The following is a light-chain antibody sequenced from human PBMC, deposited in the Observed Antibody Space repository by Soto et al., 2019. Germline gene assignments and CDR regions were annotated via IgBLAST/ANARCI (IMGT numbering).Light chain of an antibody. CDR1: QTITNW. CDR3: QQYKSFWT. Sequence: DIQMTHSPSILSASVGYIVTITFRSSQTITNWLAWYQQKPGKAPRLLIYDASSLESWVPSRFSGSGSGTEFTLTISSLQSEDFATYYCQQYKSFWTFGQGTKVDIK. V-gene: IGKV1-5*01. J-gene: IGKJ1*01. CDR2: DAS.